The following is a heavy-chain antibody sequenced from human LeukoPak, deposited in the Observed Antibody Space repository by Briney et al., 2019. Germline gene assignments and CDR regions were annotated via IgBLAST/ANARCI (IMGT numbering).Heavy chain of an antibody. D-gene: IGHD3-22*01. CDR3: ARVRYDSSGYYYDLFDY. Sequence: SETLSLTCTVSGDSISSSSYYWGWIRQPPGKGLEWIGTIYYSGSTNYNPSLKSRVTISVDTSKNQFSLKLSSVTAADTAVYYCARVRYDSSGYYYDLFDYWGQGTLVTVSS. CDR2: IYYSGST. CDR1: GDSISSSSYY. V-gene: IGHV4-39*07. J-gene: IGHJ4*02.